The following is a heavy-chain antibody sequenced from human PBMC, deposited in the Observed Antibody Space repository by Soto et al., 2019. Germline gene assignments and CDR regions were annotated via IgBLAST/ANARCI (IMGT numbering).Heavy chain of an antibody. CDR2: VHTSGST. J-gene: IGHJ5*02. CDR3: AREKAVASTGWRDP. D-gene: IGHD6-19*01. CDR1: GDSISSYF. Sequence: SETLSLTCTVSGDSISSYFWSWIRQPAGKGLEWIGRVHTSGSTTYNPSLKSRVTMSVDTSKSQFSLKLTSVTAADTAVYYCAREKAVASTGWRDPWGQGTLVTVSS. V-gene: IGHV4-4*07.